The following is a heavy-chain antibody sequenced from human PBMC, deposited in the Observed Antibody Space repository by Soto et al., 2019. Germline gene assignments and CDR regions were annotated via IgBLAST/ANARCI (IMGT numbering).Heavy chain of an antibody. V-gene: IGHV4-39*01. D-gene: IGHD4-17*01. CDR2: IYYSGSI. CDR3: ARMAHLYGDFDY. CDR1: GGSISSSSYY. J-gene: IGHJ4*02. Sequence: SETLSLTCSVSGGSISSSSYYWGWIRQPPGKGLEWIGSIYYSGSIYYNPSLKSRVTISVDTSKNQFSLKLSSVTAAETAVYYCARMAHLYGDFDYWGQGTRVTVSS.